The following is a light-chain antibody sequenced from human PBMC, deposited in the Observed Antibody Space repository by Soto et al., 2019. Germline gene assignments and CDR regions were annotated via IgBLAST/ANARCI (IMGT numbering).Light chain of an antibody. CDR2: GTS. J-gene: IGKJ5*01. CDR3: QQRNIWPPVT. Sequence: EIVLTQSPGTLSLSPGERATLSCSTSQSVISTSLAWYQQKPGQAPRLLIHGTSTRATGIPARFSGSGSGTEFTLTISSLQSEDFAVYYCQQRNIWPPVTFGQGTRLEI. V-gene: IGKV3-15*01. CDR1: QSVIST.